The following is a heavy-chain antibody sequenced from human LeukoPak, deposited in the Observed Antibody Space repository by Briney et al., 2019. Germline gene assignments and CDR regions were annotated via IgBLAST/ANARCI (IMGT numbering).Heavy chain of an antibody. J-gene: IGHJ4*02. D-gene: IGHD3-22*01. CDR3: ARAYYYDSSGHFDY. CDR1: GFTFDDYG. CDR2: INWNGGST. Sequence: GGSLRLSCAASGFTFDDYGMSWVRQAPGEGLEWVSGINWNGGSTGYADSVKGRFTISRDNAKNSLYLQMNSLRAEDTALHHCARAYYYDSSGHFDYWGQGTLVTVSS. V-gene: IGHV3-20*01.